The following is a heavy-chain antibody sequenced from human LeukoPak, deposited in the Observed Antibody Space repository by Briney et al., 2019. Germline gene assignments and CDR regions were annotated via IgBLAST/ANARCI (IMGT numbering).Heavy chain of an antibody. CDR3: ARGIGYCSSTSCYPFDY. J-gene: IGHJ4*02. Sequence: SETLSLTCTVSGGSISSYYWSWIRQPPGKGLEWIGYIYYSGSTNYNPSLKSRVTISVDTSKNQFSLKLSSVTAADTAVYYCARGIGYCSSTSCYPFDYWGQRTLVTVSS. CDR1: GGSISSYY. V-gene: IGHV4-59*01. CDR2: IYYSGST. D-gene: IGHD2-2*01.